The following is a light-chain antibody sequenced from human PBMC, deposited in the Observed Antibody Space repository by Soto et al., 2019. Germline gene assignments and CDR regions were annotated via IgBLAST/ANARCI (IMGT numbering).Light chain of an antibody. CDR3: SVYTNGSTVV. CDR2: EVS. V-gene: IGLV2-14*01. CDR1: SSDVGGYNY. J-gene: IGLJ2*01. Sequence: QSALTQPASVSGSPGQSITISCTGTSSDVGGYNYVSWYQQHPVKAPKLMIYEVSNRPSGVSNRFSGSKSGNTASLTFSGLGAEDEEYYYWSVYTNGSTVVFGGGTELTVL.